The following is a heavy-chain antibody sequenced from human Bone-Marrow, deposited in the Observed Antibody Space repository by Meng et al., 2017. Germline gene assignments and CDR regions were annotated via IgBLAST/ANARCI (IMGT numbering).Heavy chain of an antibody. D-gene: IGHD6-13*01. CDR1: GYTFTSYD. CDR3: ARTLYSSSWVIDY. V-gene: IGHV1-8*03. CDR2: MNPNSGNT. Sequence: QVLQEQYGDEVKKRGASEKVFCKASGYTFTSYDINWVRQATGQGLEWMGWMNPNSGNTGYAQKFQGRVTITRNTSISTAYMELSRLRSEDTAVYYCARTLYSSSWVIDYWGQGTLVTVSS. J-gene: IGHJ4*02.